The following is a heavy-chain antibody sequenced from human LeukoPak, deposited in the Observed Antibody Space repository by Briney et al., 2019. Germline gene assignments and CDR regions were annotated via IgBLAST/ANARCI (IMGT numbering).Heavy chain of an antibody. V-gene: IGHV4-39*07. Sequence: SETLSLPCTVSGDSINRSRDYWGWVPQPPGKGPDWIGSVYYIGSTFYNPSLTIRLTISIDTSKKQFSLKLRSVTAEDTAVYYCAREDAEQMDNAFDIWGQGTMVTVSS. J-gene: IGHJ3*02. CDR2: VYYIGST. D-gene: IGHD1-26*01. CDR1: GDSINRSRDY. CDR3: AREDAEQMDNAFDI.